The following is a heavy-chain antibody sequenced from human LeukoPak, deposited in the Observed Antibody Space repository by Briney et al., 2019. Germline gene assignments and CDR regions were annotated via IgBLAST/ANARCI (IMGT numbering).Heavy chain of an antibody. CDR1: GGTFSSYA. CDR3: ATDLSGYYDSSGYPLAL. Sequence: SVKVSCKASGGTFSSYAISWVRQAPGQGLEGMGGIIPIFGTANYAQKFQGRVTITADESTSTAYMELSRLRSEDTAVYYCATDLSGYYDSSGYPLALWGQGTMVTVSS. V-gene: IGHV1-69*13. D-gene: IGHD3-22*01. J-gene: IGHJ3*01. CDR2: IIPIFGTA.